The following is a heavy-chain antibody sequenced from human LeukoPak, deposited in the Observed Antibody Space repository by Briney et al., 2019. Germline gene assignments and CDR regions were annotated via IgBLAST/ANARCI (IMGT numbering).Heavy chain of an antibody. CDR1: GFSLGDFN. J-gene: IGHJ4*02. D-gene: IGHD5-12*01. V-gene: IGHV3-48*01. CDR3: ARGWGGYSSYPPVY. Sequence: GSLRLSCVAYGFSLGDFNMIWVRQAPGKGLEWLSYIGPSSSISYLSTYYAQSAKGRFTISRDIASNSLFLQMSSLRVEDTAIYYCARGWGGYSSYPPVYWGQGTLVTVSS. CDR2: IGPSSSISYLST.